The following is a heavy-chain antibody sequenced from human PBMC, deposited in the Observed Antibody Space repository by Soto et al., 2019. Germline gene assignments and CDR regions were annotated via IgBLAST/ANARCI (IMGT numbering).Heavy chain of an antibody. V-gene: IGHV2-5*02. J-gene: IGHJ5*02. Sequence: QITLKQSGPTLVKPTQTLTLTCTFSGFSLSTSGVAVGWIRQPPGKALEWLALISWDDDKRYTPSLKSRLTITKDTPKTQVVLTMTNMDPVDTATYYCAHRPPERGLATFDPWGQGALVTVSS. CDR3: AHRPPERGLATFDP. CDR2: ISWDDDK. CDR1: GFSLSTSGVA. D-gene: IGHD1-1*01.